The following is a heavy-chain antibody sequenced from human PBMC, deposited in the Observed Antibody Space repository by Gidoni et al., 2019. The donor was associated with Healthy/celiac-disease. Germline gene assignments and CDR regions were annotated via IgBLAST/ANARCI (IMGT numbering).Heavy chain of an antibody. CDR1: GGSISSGSYY. Sequence: QVQLQESGPGLVKPSQTLSLTCTVSGGSISSGSYYWSWIRQPAGKGLEWIGRIYTSGSTNYNPSLKSRVTISVDTSKNQFSLKLSSVTAADTAVYYCARALGGTRYGDYVYFDYWGQGTLVTVSS. V-gene: IGHV4-61*02. J-gene: IGHJ4*02. D-gene: IGHD4-17*01. CDR2: IYTSGST. CDR3: ARALGGTRYGDYVYFDY.